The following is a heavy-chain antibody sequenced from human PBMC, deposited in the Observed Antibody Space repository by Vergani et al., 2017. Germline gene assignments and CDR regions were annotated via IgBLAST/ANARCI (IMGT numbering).Heavy chain of an antibody. V-gene: IGHV3-30*02. CDR3: AKHFRGWGIDY. CDR2: IQFDGSNQ. Sequence: QVQLVESGGGVVQRGGSLRLSCATSGFTLSNYDMQWIRQGPGKGLEFVAFIQFDGSNQYYADSLKGRFTLSRDFSKNTLYLQINSLRTDDTATYYCAKHFRGWGIDYWGQGTQVIVSS. J-gene: IGHJ4*02. D-gene: IGHD3-16*01. CDR1: GFTLSNYD.